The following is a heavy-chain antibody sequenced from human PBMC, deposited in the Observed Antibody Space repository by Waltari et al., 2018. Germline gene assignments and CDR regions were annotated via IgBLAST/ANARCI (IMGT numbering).Heavy chain of an antibody. CDR3: ARPSGMDYFDY. Sequence: QVLLQESGPGLVKPSETLSLTCAVSGYSISSGYYWGWIRQPPGKGLEWIGSIYHSGSTYYNPSLKSRVTISVDTSKNQFSLKLSSVTAADTAVYYCARPSGMDYFDYWGQGTLVTVSS. J-gene: IGHJ4*02. CDR1: GYSISSGYY. D-gene: IGHD1-26*01. CDR2: IYHSGST. V-gene: IGHV4-38-2*01.